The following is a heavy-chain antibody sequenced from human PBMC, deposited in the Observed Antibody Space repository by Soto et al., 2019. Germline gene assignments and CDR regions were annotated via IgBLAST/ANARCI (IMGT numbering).Heavy chain of an antibody. V-gene: IGHV4-38-2*01. Sequence: PSETLSLTCAVSGYSLSSGSYWGWIRQPPGKGPEWIASIYHGGTTFYNPSLKSRVTISLDTSKIHYSLKLRSVTAADTAVYYCARVHVMVVAGSTFDYWGPGTLVTVSS. J-gene: IGHJ4*01. CDR1: GYSLSSGSY. D-gene: IGHD6-19*01. CDR2: IYHGGTT. CDR3: ARVHVMVVAGSTFDY.